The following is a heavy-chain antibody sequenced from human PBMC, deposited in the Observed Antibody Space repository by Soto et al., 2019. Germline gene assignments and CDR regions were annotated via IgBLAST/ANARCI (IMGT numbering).Heavy chain of an antibody. V-gene: IGHV1-3*01. Sequence: GAAVKVSCKACGCTFTSYAMHWVRQAPGQRLEWMGWINAGNGNTKYSQKFQGRVTITRDTSASTAYMELSSLRSEDTAVYYCARASGPGGQGFLEWLSWFDPWGQGTLVTVSS. CDR2: INAGNGNT. CDR1: GCTFTSYA. J-gene: IGHJ5*02. CDR3: ARASGPGGQGFLEWLSWFDP. D-gene: IGHD3-3*01.